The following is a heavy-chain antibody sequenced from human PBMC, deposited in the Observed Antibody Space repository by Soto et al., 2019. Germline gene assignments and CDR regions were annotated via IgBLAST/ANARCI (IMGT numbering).Heavy chain of an antibody. Sequence: PGGSLRLSCTTSEFTFDNFAMSWVRQAPGRGLEWVSAISGGGGGKYYADSVKGRFIIARDNSKNTVYLEVNGLRTEDTAVYYCAKDVHYDSSGGLDYWGQGTLVTVSS. J-gene: IGHJ4*02. CDR2: ISGGGGGK. V-gene: IGHV3-23*01. CDR1: EFTFDNFA. D-gene: IGHD3-22*01. CDR3: AKDVHYDSSGGLDY.